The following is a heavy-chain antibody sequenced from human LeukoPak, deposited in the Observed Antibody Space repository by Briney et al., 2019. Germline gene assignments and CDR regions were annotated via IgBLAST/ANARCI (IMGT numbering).Heavy chain of an antibody. D-gene: IGHD6-13*01. CDR1: GGSISSGGYS. J-gene: IGHJ5*02. CDR3: ARAYSSSWYFNWFDP. Sequence: TPSETLSLTCAVSGGSISSGGYSWSWIRQPPGKGLEWIGNIYYSGSTYYNPSRKSRVTIAVDTSKNQFSLKLSSVTAADTAVYSCARAYSSSWYFNWFDPWGQGTLVTVSS. CDR2: IYYSGST. V-gene: IGHV4-30-4*07.